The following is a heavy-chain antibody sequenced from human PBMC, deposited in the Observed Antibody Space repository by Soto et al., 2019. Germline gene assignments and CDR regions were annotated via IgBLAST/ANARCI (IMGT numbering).Heavy chain of an antibody. CDR3: ARAGCDGGTCYTLVGLGYGMAV. D-gene: IGHD2-15*01. Sequence: QVQLVESGGGVVQPGRSLRLSCAASGFTFSNYAMYWVRQAPGKGLEWVAVISYDGNNKYYADSVKGRFTISRDNSKNTLEMKMNSLRAEDTAVYYCARAGCDGGTCYTLVGLGYGMAVWGQGTTVTVSS. CDR2: ISYDGNNK. CDR1: GFTFSNYA. V-gene: IGHV3-30-3*01. J-gene: IGHJ6*02.